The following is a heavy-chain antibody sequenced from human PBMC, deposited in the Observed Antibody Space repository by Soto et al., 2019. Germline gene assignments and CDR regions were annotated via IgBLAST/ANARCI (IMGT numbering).Heavy chain of an antibody. V-gene: IGHV5-51*01. J-gene: IGHJ4*02. CDR1: GYSFANYW. D-gene: IGHD5-18*01. CDR2: IYPGDSET. Sequence: GESLKISCKASGYSFANYWIGWVCQKPGKGLEWMGVIYPGDSETTYSPSFEGQVIISVDRSRGTAFLEWSSLKASDTAMYYCARPGAPTDTVVYDFWGQGTQVTVLL. CDR3: ARPGAPTDTVVYDF.